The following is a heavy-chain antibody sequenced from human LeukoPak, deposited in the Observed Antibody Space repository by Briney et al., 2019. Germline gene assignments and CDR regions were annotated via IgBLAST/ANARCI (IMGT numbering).Heavy chain of an antibody. D-gene: IGHD2-21*01. CDR1: GFTFSSYS. V-gene: IGHV3-48*04. Sequence: PGGSLRLSCAASGFTFSSYSMNWVRQAPGKGLEWVSYISSSSSTIYYADSVKGRFTISRDNAKNSLYLQMNSLRAEDTAVYYCATPTEGVKPTWGQGTLVTVSS. J-gene: IGHJ5*02. CDR2: ISSSSSTI. CDR3: ATPTEGVKPT.